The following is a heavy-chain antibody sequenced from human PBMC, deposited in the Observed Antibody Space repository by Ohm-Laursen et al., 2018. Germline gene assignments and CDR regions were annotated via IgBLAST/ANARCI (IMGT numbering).Heavy chain of an antibody. D-gene: IGHD3-22*01. Sequence: GTLSLTCSVNGESSSGYFWNWIRQPPGKGLEWIGEINQSGSTKYNPSLKSRVTMSIDTSKNQFSLKLTSLTAADTAVYYCARMGDSSGYYYEIDYWGLGILVTVSS. CDR2: INQSGST. CDR1: GESSSGYF. CDR3: ARMGDSSGYYYEIDY. V-gene: IGHV4-34*10. J-gene: IGHJ4*02.